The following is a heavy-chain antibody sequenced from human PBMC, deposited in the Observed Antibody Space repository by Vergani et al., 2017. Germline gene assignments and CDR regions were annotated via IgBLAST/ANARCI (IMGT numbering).Heavy chain of an antibody. D-gene: IGHD3-22*01. V-gene: IGHV2-70*01. CDR2: IDWDDDK. CDR3: ARTIEYDYDSSGYYYPQYYFDY. Sequence: QVTLRESGPALVKPTQTLTLNCTFSGFSLSTSGMCVSWIRQPPGKALEWRALIDWDDDKYYSTSLKTRRTISKATSTNQVVLTMTNMYPVDTATSYCARTIEYDYDSSGYYYPQYYFDYWGQGTLVTFSS. CDR1: GFSLSTSGMC. J-gene: IGHJ4*02.